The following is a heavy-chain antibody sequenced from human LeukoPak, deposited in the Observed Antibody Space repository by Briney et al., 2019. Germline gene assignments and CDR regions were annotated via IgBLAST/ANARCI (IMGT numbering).Heavy chain of an antibody. V-gene: IGHV3-30-3*01. CDR3: ARERPIITYFDY. D-gene: IGHD5-24*01. CDR1: GFTFSSYA. J-gene: IGHJ4*02. Sequence: GRSLRLSCAASGFTFSSYAMHWVRQAPGKGLEWVAVISYDGSNKYYADSVKGRFTISRDNSKNTLYLQMNSLRAEDTAVYYCARERPIITYFDYWGQGTLVTVSS. CDR2: ISYDGSNK.